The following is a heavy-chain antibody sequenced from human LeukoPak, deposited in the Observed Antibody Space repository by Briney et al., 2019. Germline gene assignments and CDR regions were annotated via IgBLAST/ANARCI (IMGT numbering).Heavy chain of an antibody. D-gene: IGHD6-13*01. J-gene: IGHJ5*02. CDR1: GFTFSTYW. V-gene: IGHV3-74*01. Sequence: GGSLRLSCAASGFTFSTYWMHWVRQAPGKGLVXXXRINSDGSSTSYADSVKGRFTISRDNAKNSLYLQMNSLRAEDTAVYYCARGPQQLARPYNWFDPWGQGTLVTVSS. CDR3: ARGPQQLARPYNWFDP. CDR2: INSDGSST.